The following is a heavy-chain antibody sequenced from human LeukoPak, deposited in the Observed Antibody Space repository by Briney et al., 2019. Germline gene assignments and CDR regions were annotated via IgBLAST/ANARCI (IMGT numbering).Heavy chain of an antibody. V-gene: IGHV3-13*04. J-gene: IGHJ3*02. D-gene: IGHD3-22*01. CDR3: ARDHPGYYDSSGYGAFDI. CDR2: IGTAGDT. Sequence: PGGSLRLSCAASGFTFSSYDMHCVRQATGKGLEWVSAIGTAGDTYYPGSVKDRFTISRENVNNSLYLQMNSLRAEDTAVYYCARDHPGYYDSSGYGAFDIWGQGTMVIVSS. CDR1: GFTFSSYD.